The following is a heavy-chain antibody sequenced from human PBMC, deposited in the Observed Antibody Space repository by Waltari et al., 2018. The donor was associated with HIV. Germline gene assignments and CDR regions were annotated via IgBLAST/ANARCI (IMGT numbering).Heavy chain of an antibody. J-gene: IGHJ1*01. D-gene: IGHD6-19*01. CDR2: INVARDER. CDR1: GSTLNDFA. V-gene: IGHV1-3*01. CDR3: ARGTTWLMGVLES. Sequence: QVPLVQSGPEVTRPGAPVKISCAASGSTLNDFAVHWLRQAPGQGLEWMGWINVARDERRMSERFNGRVSLKRDTSQTTVLMELINLRSDETAVYFCARGTTWLMGVLESWGQGTLVTGSS.